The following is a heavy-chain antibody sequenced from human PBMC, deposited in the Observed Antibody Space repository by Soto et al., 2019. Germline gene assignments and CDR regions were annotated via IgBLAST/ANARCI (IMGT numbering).Heavy chain of an antibody. V-gene: IGHV3-30*18. CDR1: GFTFSSYG. CDR3: AKNHGCSSTSCFYFAY. Sequence: GGSLRLSCAASGFTFSSYGMHWVRQAPGKGLEWVAVISYDVSNKYYADSVKGRFTISRDNSKNTLYLQMNSLRAEDTAVYYCAKNHGCSSTSCFYFAYWGQGTLVTVSS. CDR2: ISYDVSNK. D-gene: IGHD2-2*01. J-gene: IGHJ4*02.